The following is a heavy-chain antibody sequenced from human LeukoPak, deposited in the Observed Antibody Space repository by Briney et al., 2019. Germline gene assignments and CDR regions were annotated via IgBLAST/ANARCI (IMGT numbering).Heavy chain of an antibody. CDR2: IYYSGST. CDR3: ARRWDGITIFGVVNAYFDY. Sequence: PSETLSLTCTVSGGSISSGSYYWGWIRQPPGKGLEWIGSIYYSGSTYYNPSLKSRVTISVDTSKNQFSLKLSSVTAADTAVYYCARRWDGITIFGVVNAYFDYWGQGTLVTVSS. V-gene: IGHV4-39*01. CDR1: GGSISSGSYY. D-gene: IGHD3-3*01. J-gene: IGHJ4*02.